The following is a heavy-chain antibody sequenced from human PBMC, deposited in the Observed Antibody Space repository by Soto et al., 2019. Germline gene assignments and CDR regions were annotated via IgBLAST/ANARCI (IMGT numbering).Heavy chain of an antibody. D-gene: IGHD4-17*01. CDR1: GFTFSSYW. Sequence: PGESLRLSCAASGFTFSSYWMHWVRQAPGKGLVWVSRINSDGSSTSYADSVKGRFTISRDNAKNKLYLQMNNLRAEDTAVYYCALEGPTDYYFDYWGQGT. CDR3: ALEGPTDYYFDY. CDR2: INSDGSST. V-gene: IGHV3-74*01. J-gene: IGHJ4*02.